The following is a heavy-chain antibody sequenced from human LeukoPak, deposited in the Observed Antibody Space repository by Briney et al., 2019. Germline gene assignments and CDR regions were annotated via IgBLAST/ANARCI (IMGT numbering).Heavy chain of an antibody. CDR3: ARTTVTTSGWESGWYFDL. CDR2: ISYDGSNK. D-gene: IGHD4-17*01. V-gene: IGHV3-30*01. Sequence: GGSLRLSCAASGFTFSSYAMHWVRQAPGKGLEWVAVISYDGSNKYYADSVKGRFTISRDNSKNTLYLQMNSLRAEDAAVYYCARTTVTTSGWESGWYFDLWGRGTLVTVSS. J-gene: IGHJ2*01. CDR1: GFTFSSYA.